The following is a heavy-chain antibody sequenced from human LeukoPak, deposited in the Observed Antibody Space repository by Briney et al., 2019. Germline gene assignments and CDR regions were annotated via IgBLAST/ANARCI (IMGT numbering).Heavy chain of an antibody. D-gene: IGHD6-13*01. CDR3: ARDGSPYSSSWYWGDWFDP. V-gene: IGHV1-18*01. Sequence: ASAKVSCKASGYTFTSYGISWVRQAPGQGLEWMGWISAYNGNTNYAQKLQGRVTMTTDTSTSTAYMELRSLRSDDTAVYYCARDGSPYSSSWYWGDWFDPWGQGTLVTVSS. CDR1: GYTFTSYG. CDR2: ISAYNGNT. J-gene: IGHJ5*02.